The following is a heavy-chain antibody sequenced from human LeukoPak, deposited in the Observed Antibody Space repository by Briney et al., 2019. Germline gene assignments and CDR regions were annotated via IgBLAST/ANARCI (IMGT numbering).Heavy chain of an antibody. D-gene: IGHD4-17*01. Sequence: PGGSLRLSCAASGFTFSTYWMSWVRHAPGKGLEWVANIKHDGSEKYYVDSVKGRFTISRDNTKKSLHLQMNSLRAEDTAVYYCARDPYGDYGDCFDYWGKGTLVIVSS. CDR3: ARDPYGDYGDCFDY. CDR2: IKHDGSEK. CDR1: GFTFSTYW. V-gene: IGHV3-7*01. J-gene: IGHJ4*02.